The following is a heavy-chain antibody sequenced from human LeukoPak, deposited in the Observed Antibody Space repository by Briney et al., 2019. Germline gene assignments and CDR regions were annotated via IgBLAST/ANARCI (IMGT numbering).Heavy chain of an antibody. CDR1: GYTFTGYY. J-gene: IGHJ4*02. CDR3: ASSTTLTMIVVVGEYYFDY. V-gene: IGHV1-2*02. CDR2: INPNSGGT. D-gene: IGHD3-22*01. Sequence: ASVKASCKPSGYTFTGYYMHWVRQAPGQGLEWMGWINPNSGGTNYAQKFQGRVTMTRDTSISTAYMELSRLKSDDTAVYYCASSTTLTMIVVVGEYYFDYWGQGTLVTVSS.